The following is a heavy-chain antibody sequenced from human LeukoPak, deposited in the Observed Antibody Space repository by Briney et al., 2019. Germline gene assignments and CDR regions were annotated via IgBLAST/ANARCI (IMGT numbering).Heavy chain of an antibody. V-gene: IGHV5-51*01. D-gene: IGHD3-22*01. CDR2: IYPGDSDT. CDR1: GYSFTSYW. CDR3: ARRAYYYDTSGYSMDV. Sequence: GESLKISCKGSGYSFTSYWIGWVRQMPGKGLEWMGIIYPGDSDTRYSPSFQGQVTISADKSISTAYLQWSSLKASDTAIYYCARRAYYYDTSGYSMDVWGQGTTVTVSS. J-gene: IGHJ6*02.